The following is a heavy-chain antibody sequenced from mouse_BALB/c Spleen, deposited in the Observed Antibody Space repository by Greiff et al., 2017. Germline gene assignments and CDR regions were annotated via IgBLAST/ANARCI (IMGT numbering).Heavy chain of an antibody. J-gene: IGHJ2*01. CDR2: ISYSGST. CDR1: GYSITSDYA. V-gene: IGHV3-2*02. CDR3: ERDYCGSSYYFDY. D-gene: IGHD1-1*01. Sequence: EVKLQESGPGLVQPSQSLSLTCTVTGYSITSDYAWNWIRQFPGNKLEWMGYISYSGSTSYNPSLTSRISITRNTSKDQFFLQLNSVTTEDTATYCCERDYCGSSYYFDYWGQGTTLTVSS.